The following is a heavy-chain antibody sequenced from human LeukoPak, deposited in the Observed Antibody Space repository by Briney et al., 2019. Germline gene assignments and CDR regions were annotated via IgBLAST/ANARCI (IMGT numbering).Heavy chain of an antibody. CDR2: AHPGTSII. CDR3: ARRKFYDTYLDP. Sequence: HGESLNISCKGPDYDFVNYWIGGVRQTPGRGPEWMEIAHPGTSIIYYDPSFQGHVTISYDSPLSTAYLQWAILKAPDRGFFFWARRKFYDTYLDPWGRGTLVTVSS. D-gene: IGHD2/OR15-2a*01. CDR1: DYDFVNYW. V-gene: IGHV5-51*01. J-gene: IGHJ5*02.